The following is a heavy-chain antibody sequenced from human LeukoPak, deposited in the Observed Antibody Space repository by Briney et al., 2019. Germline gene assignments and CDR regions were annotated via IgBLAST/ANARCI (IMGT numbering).Heavy chain of an antibody. J-gene: IGHJ6*02. CDR1: GYTFTGYY. Sequence: PGGSLRLSCAASGYTFTGYYMHWVRQAPGQGLEWMGWINPNSGGTNYAQKFQGRVTMTRDTSISTAYMELSRLRSDDTAVYYCARVPLDDYYYGMDVWGQGTTVTVSS. V-gene: IGHV1-2*02. CDR2: INPNSGGT. CDR3: ARVPLDDYYYGMDV.